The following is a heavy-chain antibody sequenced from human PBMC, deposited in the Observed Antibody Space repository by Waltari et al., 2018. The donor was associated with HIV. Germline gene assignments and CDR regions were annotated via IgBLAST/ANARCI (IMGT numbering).Heavy chain of an antibody. D-gene: IGHD2-2*01. CDR2: IIPIFGTA. CDR1: GGTFSSYA. J-gene: IGHJ6*02. CDR3: AREEIVVVPAARGYYYYGMDV. Sequence: QVQLVQSGAEVKKPGSSVKVSCKASGGTFSSYAISWVRQAPGQGLEWMGGIIPIFGTANYAQKFQGRVTITADESTSTAYMELSSLRSEDTAVYYCAREEIVVVPAARGYYYYGMDVWGQGTTVTVSS. V-gene: IGHV1-69*01.